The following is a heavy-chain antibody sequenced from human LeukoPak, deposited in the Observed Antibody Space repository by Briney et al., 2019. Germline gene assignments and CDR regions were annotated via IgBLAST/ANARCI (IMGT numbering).Heavy chain of an antibody. CDR3: ARVVGAPSTWFDP. CDR1: GFTFSSCS. D-gene: IGHD1-26*01. Sequence: GGSLRLSCVASGFTFSSCSMNWVRQGPGKGLEWVSSISTRSSYIYYADSVKGRFTISRDNARNTLYLEMNSLRAEDTAVYYCARVVGAPSTWFDPWGQGTLVTVSS. J-gene: IGHJ5*02. CDR2: ISTRSSYI. V-gene: IGHV3-21*04.